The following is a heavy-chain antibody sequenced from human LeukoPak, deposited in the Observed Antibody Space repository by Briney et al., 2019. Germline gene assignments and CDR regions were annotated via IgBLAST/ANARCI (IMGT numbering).Heavy chain of an antibody. V-gene: IGHV3-7*01. CDR3: ARDLGQYYDTSDNWFDP. CDR1: GFTFTTYW. Sequence: GESLRLSCAASGFTFTTYWMSWVRQLPGKGLEWEANINQDGTEKYYVDSVKGRFTISRDNAKNTLNLQMNSLRAEDTAVYYCARDLGQYYDTSDNWFDPWGQGTLVTVSS. D-gene: IGHD3-22*01. CDR2: INQDGTEK. J-gene: IGHJ5*02.